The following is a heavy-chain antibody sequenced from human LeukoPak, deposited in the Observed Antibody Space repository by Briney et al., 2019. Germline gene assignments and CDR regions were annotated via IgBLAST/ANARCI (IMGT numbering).Heavy chain of an antibody. CDR1: GGSVSSTAYY. Sequence: PSETLSLTCTISGGSVSSTAYYWGWIRQPPGKGLEWVGSIYYSGSTYYNPSLKSRVTISVDTSKKQFSLKLNSVTAADTAVYYCASSTGYSTSGGPHNWFDPWGQGTLVTVFS. V-gene: IGHV4-39*01. J-gene: IGHJ5*02. D-gene: IGHD6-13*01. CDR3: ASSTGYSTSGGPHNWFDP. CDR2: IYYSGST.